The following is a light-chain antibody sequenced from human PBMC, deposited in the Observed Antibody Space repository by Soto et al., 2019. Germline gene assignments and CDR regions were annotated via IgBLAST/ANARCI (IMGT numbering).Light chain of an antibody. CDR1: QRVSNN. CDR3: QQYNNWPLP. Sequence: EIVMKQSPATLPVSPGETVTLSCRASQRVSNNLAWYQQKPGQAPRLLIYGASSRATGIPARFSGSGSGTEFTLTISRLQSEDFAVYYCQQYNNWPLPFGGGTKVEFK. CDR2: GAS. V-gene: IGKV3-15*01. J-gene: IGKJ4*01.